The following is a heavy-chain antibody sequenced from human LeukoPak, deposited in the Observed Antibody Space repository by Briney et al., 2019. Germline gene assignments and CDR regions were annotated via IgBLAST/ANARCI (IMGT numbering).Heavy chain of an antibody. V-gene: IGHV1-2*02. CDR3: ARDFWSGFGTGLGWYFDL. Sequence: ASVKVSCKASGGTFSSYAISWVRQAPGQGLEWMGWINPNSGDTDFAQKFQGRVTMTRDTSINTAYMEMSSLRSDDTAMYYCARDFWSGFGTGLGWYFDLWGRGTLVTVSS. D-gene: IGHD3-3*01. J-gene: IGHJ2*01. CDR1: GGTFSSYA. CDR2: INPNSGDT.